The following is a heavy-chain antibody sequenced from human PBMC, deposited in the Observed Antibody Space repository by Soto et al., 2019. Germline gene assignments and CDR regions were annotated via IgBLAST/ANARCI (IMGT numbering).Heavy chain of an antibody. CDR3: ARGRVGATASHFDY. CDR2: MNPNSCNT. V-gene: IGHV1-8*01. Sequence: GASVNVSWKTSGYNFPSYDINWLRKATGQGLQWXGLMNPNSCNTVYAQEFQGRVTMIRDTSISTAYMELSTLRSEDTAVYYCARGRVGATASHFDYWGQGALVTVSS. D-gene: IGHD1-26*01. J-gene: IGHJ4*02. CDR1: GYNFPSYD.